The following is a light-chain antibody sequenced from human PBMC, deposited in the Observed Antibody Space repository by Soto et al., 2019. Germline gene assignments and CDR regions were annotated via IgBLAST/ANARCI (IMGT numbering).Light chain of an antibody. Sequence: EIVLPPSPGTLSLSPGARSPLSGRASQSVSRSYLAWYQQTAGEDPRLLIYGASNRATGIPDRFSGSGSGTDFILTISRLEPDDFAVYYRKHYGSSWTFGQGTKVDIK. CDR2: GAS. J-gene: IGKJ1*01. CDR3: KHYGSSWT. V-gene: IGKV3-20*01. CDR1: QSVSRSY.